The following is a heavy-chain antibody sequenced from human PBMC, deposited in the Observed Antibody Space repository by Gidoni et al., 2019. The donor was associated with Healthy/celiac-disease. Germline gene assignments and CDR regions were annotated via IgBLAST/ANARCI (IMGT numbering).Heavy chain of an antibody. CDR3: ARAILWWGGALIDY. CDR2: INHSGST. CDR1: GGSFSGYY. Sequence: QVQLQQWGAGLLKPSATLSLTCAVYGGSFSGYYWSWIRQPPGKGLEWIGEINHSGSTNYNPSLKSRVTISVDTSKNQFSLKLSSVTAADTAVYYCARAILWWGGALIDYWGQGTLVTVSS. V-gene: IGHV4-34*01. J-gene: IGHJ4*02. D-gene: IGHD2-21*01.